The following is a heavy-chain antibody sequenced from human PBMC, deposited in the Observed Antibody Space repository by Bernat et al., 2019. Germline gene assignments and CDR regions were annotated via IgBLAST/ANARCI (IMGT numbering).Heavy chain of an antibody. V-gene: IGHV3-23*04. Sequence: EVQLVESGGALVQPGASLRLACTVSGFTFSDYAMTWVRQASGEGLEWLSTISGGGETTYYADSVKGRVTISRDNAKYTVFLEMNSLRAEDTAVYFCAKDHPALGVVMIFDQWGQGTPVTVSS. D-gene: IGHD3-3*01. CDR1: GFTFSDYA. J-gene: IGHJ5*02. CDR3: AKDHPALGVVMIFDQ. CDR2: ISGGGETT.